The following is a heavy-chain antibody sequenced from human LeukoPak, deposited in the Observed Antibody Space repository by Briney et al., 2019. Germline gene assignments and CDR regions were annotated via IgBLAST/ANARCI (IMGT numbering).Heavy chain of an antibody. CDR1: GFTFNNYW. D-gene: IGHD3-22*01. J-gene: IGHJ4*02. V-gene: IGHV3-7*01. CDR3: ARDNSDYDSSFFDY. Sequence: GSLRLSCAASGFTFNNYWMSWVRQAPGKGLEWVANIKQDGSEKYYVDSVKSRFTVSRDNAKNSLFLQMNSLRAEDTAVYYCARDNSDYDSSFFDYWGQGTLVTVSS. CDR2: IKQDGSEK.